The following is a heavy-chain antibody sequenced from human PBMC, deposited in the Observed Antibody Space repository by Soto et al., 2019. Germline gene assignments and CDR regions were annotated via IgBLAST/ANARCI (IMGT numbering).Heavy chain of an antibody. J-gene: IGHJ4*02. CDR3: ATRQRYSSGWFRGLYYFDY. D-gene: IGHD6-19*01. CDR2: FDPEDGET. V-gene: IGHV1-24*01. CDR1: GYTLTELS. Sequence: QVQLVQSGAEVKKPGASVKVSCKVSGYTLTELSMHWVRQAPGKGLEWMGGFDPEDGETIYAQKFQGRVTMTEDTSTDTAYMELSSLRSEDTAVYYCATRQRYSSGWFRGLYYFDYWGQGTLVTVSS.